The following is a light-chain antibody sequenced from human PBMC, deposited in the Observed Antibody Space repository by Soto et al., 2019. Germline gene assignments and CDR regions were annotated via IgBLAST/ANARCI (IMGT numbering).Light chain of an antibody. J-gene: IGLJ1*01. V-gene: IGLV2-14*01. CDR1: NSDIGAYNE. CDR2: EVS. Sequence: QSALTQSASVSGSPGQSITISCTGTNSDIGAYNEVSWYQQHPDKAPKLIPYEVSNRPSGVSDRFSGSKSGNTASLTISGLQAEDEGNYYCSSFTSSVTHVFGSGTKLTVL. CDR3: SSFTSSVTHV.